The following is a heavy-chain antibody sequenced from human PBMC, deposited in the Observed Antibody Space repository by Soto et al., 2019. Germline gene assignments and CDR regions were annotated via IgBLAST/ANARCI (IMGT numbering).Heavy chain of an antibody. CDR2: INHSGST. CDR1: GGSFSGYY. J-gene: IGHJ3*02. D-gene: IGHD2-2*01. V-gene: IGHV4-34*01. CDR3: ARGDIVVVPAAIKAFDI. Sequence: SETLSLTCAVYGGSFSGYYWSWIRQPPGKGLEWIGEINHSGSTNYNPSLKSRVTISVDTSKNQFSLKLSSVTAADTAVYYCARGDIVVVPAAIKAFDIWGQGTMVTV.